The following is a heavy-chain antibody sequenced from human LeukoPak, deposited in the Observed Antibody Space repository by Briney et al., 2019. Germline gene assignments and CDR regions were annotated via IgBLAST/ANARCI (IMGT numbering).Heavy chain of an antibody. D-gene: IGHD3-16*01. CDR2: ISDSGGIT. CDR3: AKDRAPTASYYLDY. J-gene: IGHJ4*02. Sequence: PGGYLRLSCTASGSTFSSYTMSVVRQALGKGLDWVSVISDSGGITYYADSVKGRFTISRESSMNSLYLQMNGLRAEDTSIYYCAKDRAPTASYYLDYWGQGTLVTV. CDR1: GSTFSSYT. V-gene: IGHV3-23*01.